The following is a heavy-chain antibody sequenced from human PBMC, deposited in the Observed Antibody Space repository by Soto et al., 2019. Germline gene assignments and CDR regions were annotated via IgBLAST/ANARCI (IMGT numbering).Heavy chain of an antibody. Sequence: QVQLVQSGAEVKKPGASVKVSCKASGYTFTSYGLSWVRQAPGQGLEWMGWINGYTGNTNYAQQFQGRVTMTTDTSTNTAYLEMWTLISDDTAVYYCARSWVTGKGGIDVWGQGTTVTVSS. V-gene: IGHV1-18*01. CDR1: GYTFTSYG. J-gene: IGHJ6*02. D-gene: IGHD3-16*01. CDR2: INGYTGNT. CDR3: ARSWVTGKGGIDV.